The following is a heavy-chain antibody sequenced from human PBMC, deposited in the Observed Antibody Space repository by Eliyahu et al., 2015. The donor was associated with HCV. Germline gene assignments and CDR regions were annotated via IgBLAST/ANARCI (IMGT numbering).Heavy chain of an antibody. CDR2: INANGGST. J-gene: IGHJ4*02. D-gene: IGHD3-16*01. CDR3: ARGNYGWGIDY. V-gene: IGHV1-46*03. Sequence: QXQLVQSGAXVKKPGASVKVSCKASGYTFTDFYIHWVRQAPGQGLEWMXIINANGGSTTYTQKFQGRVTLASDTSTXTVYMELNSLXSEDAALYFCARGNYGWGIDYWGQGTLVTVSS. CDR1: GYTFTDFY.